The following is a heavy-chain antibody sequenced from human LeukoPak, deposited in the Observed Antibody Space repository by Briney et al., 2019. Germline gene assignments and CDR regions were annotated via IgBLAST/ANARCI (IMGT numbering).Heavy chain of an antibody. CDR1: GFTFSTYW. CDR2: IKSDGST. J-gene: IGHJ1*01. V-gene: IGHV3-74*01. Sequence: GRSLRLSCPASGFTFSTYWMQSVRHAPGKGLVWLSRIKSDGSTNYADSVKGRFTISRDNAKNTVSLQMNSLRTEDTGVYYCARAPSEIGGYYPEYFRHWGQGTLVTVSS. CDR3: ARAPSEIGGYYPEYFRH. D-gene: IGHD3-22*01.